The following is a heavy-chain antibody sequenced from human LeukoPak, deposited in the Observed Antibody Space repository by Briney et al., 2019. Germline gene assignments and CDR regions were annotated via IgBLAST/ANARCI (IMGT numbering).Heavy chain of an antibody. CDR3: ARQRYYYDSSGYSTLCFDY. CDR2: INHSGST. CDR1: GGSFSGFY. J-gene: IGHJ4*02. D-gene: IGHD3-22*01. Sequence: SETLSLTCAVYGGSFSGFYWSWIRQPPGKGLEWIGEINHSGSTNFNPSLKSRVTLSVDTSKNQFSLKLSSVTAADTAVYYCARQRYYYDSSGYSTLCFDYWGQGTLVTVSS. V-gene: IGHV4-34*01.